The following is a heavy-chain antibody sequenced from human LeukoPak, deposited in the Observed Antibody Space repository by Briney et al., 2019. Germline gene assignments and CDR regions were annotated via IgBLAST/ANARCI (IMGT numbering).Heavy chain of an antibody. J-gene: IGHJ4*02. Sequence: GGSLRLSCAVSRLTFSSSWMDWVRQAPGKGLEWVASINPDGNKKYSADSVKGRFTISRDNAENSLYLQMNSLRVEDTAFYYCARDLAYSRLDYWGQGMLVTVSS. CDR2: INPDGNKK. V-gene: IGHV3-7*01. CDR3: ARDLAYSRLDY. CDR1: RLTFSSSW. D-gene: IGHD5-18*01.